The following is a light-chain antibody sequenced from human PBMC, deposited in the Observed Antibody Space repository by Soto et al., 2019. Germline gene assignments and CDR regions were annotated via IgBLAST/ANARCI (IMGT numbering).Light chain of an antibody. CDR1: QSVASSF. J-gene: IGKJ4*01. CDR3: HKYGPSPLT. CDR2: TAS. Sequence: EIVLTQSPATLSLSPGARATLSCRASQSVASSFIAWFQQKPGQPPRLLIYTASSSAPGIPDRFTASGSGTDFTLTISRLEPEDFAVYYCHKYGPSPLTFGGGTKVEI. V-gene: IGKV3-20*01.